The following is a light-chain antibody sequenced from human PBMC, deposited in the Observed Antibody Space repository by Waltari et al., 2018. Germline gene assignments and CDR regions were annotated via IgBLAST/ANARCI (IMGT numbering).Light chain of an antibody. CDR1: SHDVGGYNY. CDR2: DVN. CDR3: NSFTSSSTWV. Sequence: QSALTQPASVSGSPGQSITISCTGTSHDVGGYNYVSWYQQHPGKAPKRMIFDVNDRPSGVSNRFSGSKSGNTASLTISGLQAEDEADYYCNSFTSSSTWVFGGGTKLTVL. J-gene: IGLJ3*02. V-gene: IGLV2-14*01.